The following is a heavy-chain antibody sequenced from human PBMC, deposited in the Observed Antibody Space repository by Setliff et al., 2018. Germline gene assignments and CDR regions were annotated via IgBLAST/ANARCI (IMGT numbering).Heavy chain of an antibody. CDR1: GYSISSGYY. D-gene: IGHD6-19*01. CDR2: INHSGST. Sequence: NPSETLSLTCAVSGYSISSGYYWGWIRQPPGKGLEWIGEINHSGSTNYNPSLKSRVTISVDTSKNQFSLKLSSVTAADTAVYYCARSKSSSGWLNWFDPWGQGTLVTVSS. J-gene: IGHJ5*02. CDR3: ARSKSSSGWLNWFDP. V-gene: IGHV4-38-2*01.